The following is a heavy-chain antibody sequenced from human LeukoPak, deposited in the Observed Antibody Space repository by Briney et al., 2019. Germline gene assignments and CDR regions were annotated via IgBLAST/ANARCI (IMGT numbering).Heavy chain of an antibody. CDR1: GGSISSYY. CDR2: IYTSGST. CDR3: ARDLRSHSSGYYYPRSYYYYGMDV. V-gene: IGHV4-4*07. D-gene: IGHD3-22*01. J-gene: IGHJ6*02. Sequence: SEILSLTCTVSGGSISSYYWSWIRQPAGKGLEWIGRIYTSGSTNYNPSLKSRVTMSVDTSKNQFSLKLSSVTAADTAVYYCARDLRSHSSGYYYPRSYYYYGMDVWGQGTTVTVSS.